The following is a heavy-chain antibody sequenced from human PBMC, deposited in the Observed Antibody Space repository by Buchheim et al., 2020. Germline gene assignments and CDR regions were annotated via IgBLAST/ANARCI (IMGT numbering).Heavy chain of an antibody. Sequence: QVQLVESGGGVVQPGRSLRLSCAASGFTFSSYGMHWVRQAPGKGLEWVAVIWYDGSNKYYADSVKGRFTISRDNSKNTLYLQMNSLRAEDTAVYYCARDGVAVAGSGHFDYWGQGTL. J-gene: IGHJ4*02. D-gene: IGHD6-19*01. CDR3: ARDGVAVAGSGHFDY. CDR1: GFTFSSYG. V-gene: IGHV3-33*01. CDR2: IWYDGSNK.